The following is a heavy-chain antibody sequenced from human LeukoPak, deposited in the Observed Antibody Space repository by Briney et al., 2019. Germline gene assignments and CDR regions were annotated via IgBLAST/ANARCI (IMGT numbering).Heavy chain of an antibody. CDR3: ARGVVVATIPCGMDV. CDR1: GDSVSSNSAA. J-gene: IGHJ6*02. D-gene: IGHD5-12*01. Sequence: SQTLSLTCAISGDSVSSNSAAWNWIRQSPWRGLEWLGRTYYRSKWYNDSALSVKSPITITPYTSKNQFSLQLNSVTPEDTAVYYCARGVVVATIPCGMDVWGQGTTVTVSS. V-gene: IGHV6-1*01. CDR2: TYYRSKWYN.